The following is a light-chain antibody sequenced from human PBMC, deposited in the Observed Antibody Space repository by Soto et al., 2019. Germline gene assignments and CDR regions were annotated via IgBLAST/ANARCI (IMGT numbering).Light chain of an antibody. CDR3: SSYTCINAYV. Sequence: QSALTQPASVSGSPGQSITISCSGSSSDVGAYTSVSWYQQHPGKAPKLMIYEVSNGPSGVSHRFSGSKSGNTASLTNTRPEVKDEAVNHSSSYTCINAYVVGTGTKVTV. V-gene: IGLV2-14*01. J-gene: IGLJ1*01. CDR2: EVS. CDR1: SSDVGAYTS.